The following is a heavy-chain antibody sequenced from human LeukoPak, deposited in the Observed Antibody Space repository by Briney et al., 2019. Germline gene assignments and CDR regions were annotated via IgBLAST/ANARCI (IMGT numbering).Heavy chain of an antibody. V-gene: IGHV3-11*01. CDR3: XXXXXXXXXXXYYYYYGMDV. Sequence: GGSLRLSCAASGFTFSDYYMSWIRQAPGKGLEWVSYISSSGSTIYYADSVKGRFTISRDNAKNSLYLQMNSLRAEDTAVYYXXXXXXXXXXXXYYYYYGMDVWGQGTTVTVSS. J-gene: IGHJ6*02. CDR1: GFTFSDYY. CDR2: ISSSGSTI.